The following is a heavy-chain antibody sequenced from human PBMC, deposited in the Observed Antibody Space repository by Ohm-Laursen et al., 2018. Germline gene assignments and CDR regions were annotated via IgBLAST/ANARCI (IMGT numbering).Heavy chain of an antibody. CDR1: GFSFRSYS. CDR3: ARDGGNY. J-gene: IGHJ4*02. V-gene: IGHV3-48*01. CDR2: ISSDSSTI. Sequence: SLRLSCAASGFSFRSYSMNWVRQAPGKGLEWVSYISSDSSTIYDADSVKGRFTISRDNAKNSLYLQMNSLRAEDTAVYYCARDGGNYWDQGTLVTVSS. D-gene: IGHD1-26*01.